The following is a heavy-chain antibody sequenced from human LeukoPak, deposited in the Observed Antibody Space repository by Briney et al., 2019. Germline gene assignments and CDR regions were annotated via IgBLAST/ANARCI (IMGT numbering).Heavy chain of an antibody. D-gene: IGHD3-10*01. CDR1: GGSFCGYY. Sequence: PSVTLSLTCAVYGGSFCGYYWSWIRQPPGKGLEWIGEINHSGSTNYNASLKCRVTISVDTSKNQFSLKLSSVTAADTAVYYCARGRMVRGVNFDYWGQGTLVTVSS. J-gene: IGHJ4*02. V-gene: IGHV4-34*01. CDR3: ARGRMVRGVNFDY. CDR2: INHSGST.